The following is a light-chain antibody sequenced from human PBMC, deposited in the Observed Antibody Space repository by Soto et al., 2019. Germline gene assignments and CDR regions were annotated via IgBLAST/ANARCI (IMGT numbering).Light chain of an antibody. Sequence: ALTQPASVSGSPGQSITISCTGTSSDVGGYNYVSWYQQHPGKAPKLMIYDVSNRPSGVSNRFSGSKSGNTASLTISGLQAEDEADYYCNSYTSGTTLVFGTGTKLTVL. V-gene: IGLV2-14*03. CDR3: NSYTSGTTLV. CDR2: DVS. CDR1: SSDVGGYNY. J-gene: IGLJ1*01.